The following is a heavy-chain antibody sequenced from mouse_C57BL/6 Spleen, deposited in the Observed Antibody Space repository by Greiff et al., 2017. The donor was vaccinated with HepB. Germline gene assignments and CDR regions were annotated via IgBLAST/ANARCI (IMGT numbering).Heavy chain of an antibody. D-gene: IGHD2-4*01. V-gene: IGHV8-12*01. CDR1: GFSLSTSGMG. J-gene: IGHJ3*01. CDR2: IYWDDDK. Sequence: QVTLKVCGPGILQSSQTLSLTCSFSGFSLSTSGMGVSWIRQPSGKGLEWLAHIYWDDDKRYNPSLKSRLTISKDTSRNQVFLKITSVDTADTAAYYCAFYYDYAWFAYWGQGTLVTVSA. CDR3: AFYYDYAWFAY.